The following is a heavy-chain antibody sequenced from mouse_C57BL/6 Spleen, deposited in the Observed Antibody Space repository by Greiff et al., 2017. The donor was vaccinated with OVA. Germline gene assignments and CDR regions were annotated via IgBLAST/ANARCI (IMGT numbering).Heavy chain of an antibody. V-gene: IGHV1-15*01. Sequence: VKLVESGAELVRPGASVTLSCKASGYTFTDYEMHWVKQTPVHGLEWIGAIDPETGGTAYNQKFKGKAILTADKSSSTAYMELRSLTSEDSAVYYCTREYYGSSYYAMDYWGQGTSVTVSS. CDR3: TREYYGSSYYAMDY. CDR1: GYTFTDYE. D-gene: IGHD1-1*01. CDR2: IDPETGGT. J-gene: IGHJ4*01.